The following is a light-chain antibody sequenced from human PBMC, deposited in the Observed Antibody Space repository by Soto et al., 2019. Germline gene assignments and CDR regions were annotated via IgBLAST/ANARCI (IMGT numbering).Light chain of an antibody. J-gene: IGLJ2*01. CDR3: SSYAGSNNLV. CDR1: SSDVGGYNY. CDR2: EVS. Sequence: QSALTQPPSASGSPGQSVNISCTGTSSDVGGYNYVSWYQQHPGKAPKLMIYEVSKRPSGVPDRFSGSKSGNTVSLTVSGLQAEDEADYYCSSYAGSNNLVFGGGTKLTVL. V-gene: IGLV2-8*01.